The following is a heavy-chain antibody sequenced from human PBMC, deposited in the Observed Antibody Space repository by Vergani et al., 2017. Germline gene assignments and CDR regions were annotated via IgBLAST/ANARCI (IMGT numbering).Heavy chain of an antibody. CDR2: IYYSGST. CDR1: GGSISSSSYY. J-gene: IGHJ3*02. V-gene: IGHV4-39*01. CDR3: ARRVAADAFDI. D-gene: IGHD6-13*01. Sequence: QLQLQESGPGLVKPSETLSLTCTVSGGSISSSSYYWGWIRQPPGKGLEWIGSIYYSGSTYYNPSRKSRVTISVDTSKNQFSLKLSSVTAADTAVYYCARRVAADAFDIWGQGTMVTVSS.